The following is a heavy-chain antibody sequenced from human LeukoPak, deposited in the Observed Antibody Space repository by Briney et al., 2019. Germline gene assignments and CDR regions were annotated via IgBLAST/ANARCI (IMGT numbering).Heavy chain of an antibody. CDR3: ARYNCGFYYFDY. D-gene: IGHD2-21*01. CDR1: GSSFTNSW. J-gene: IGHJ4*02. V-gene: IGHV5-51*01. CDR2: IYPGDSDT. Sequence: GGSLQISCKGSGSSFTNSWIGWVRQMPGKGLEWMGIIYPGDSDTRYSPSFQGQVTISADKSISTAYLQWSSLKASDTAMYCCARYNCGFYYFDYWGQGTLVTVSS.